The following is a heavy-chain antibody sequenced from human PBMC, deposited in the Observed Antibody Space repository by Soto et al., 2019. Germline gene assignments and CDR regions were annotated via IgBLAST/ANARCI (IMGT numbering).Heavy chain of an antibody. Sequence: PSETLSLTCTVSGGSISSYYWSWIRQPPGKGLEWIGYIYNTGSTIYNPSLKSRVTISVDTSKNQFSLKLNSVTAADTAVYYCARDLVLGGRSGYYYEDVYYYGMDVWGQGTTVTVSS. V-gene: IGHV4-59*01. CDR2: IYNTGST. D-gene: IGHD3-22*01. CDR3: ARDLVLGGRSGYYYEDVYYYGMDV. CDR1: GGSISSYY. J-gene: IGHJ6*02.